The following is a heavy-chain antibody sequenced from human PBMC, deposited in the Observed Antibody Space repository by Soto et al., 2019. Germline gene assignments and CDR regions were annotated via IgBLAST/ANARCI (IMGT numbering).Heavy chain of an antibody. D-gene: IGHD1-1*01. CDR2: IHYSGSA. CDR1: GGSTSNYY. V-gene: IGHV4-59*01. Sequence: QVQLQESGPGLVKPSETLSLTCTVSGGSTSNYYWGWIRQPPGKGLEWIGYIHYSGSANNNPSLRGRVTLSLDTSKHQFSLRLTSVTAADTAVYYCARENDSDYWGQGALVIVSS. J-gene: IGHJ4*02. CDR3: ARENDSDY.